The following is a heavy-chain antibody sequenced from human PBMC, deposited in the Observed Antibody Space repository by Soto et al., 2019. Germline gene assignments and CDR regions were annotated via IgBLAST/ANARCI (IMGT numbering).Heavy chain of an antibody. D-gene: IGHD1-26*01. CDR3: AKDSYSGSYWRAFDY. CDR1: GFTFDDYT. J-gene: IGHJ4*02. CDR2: ISWDGGST. V-gene: IGHV3-43*01. Sequence: QSGGSLRLSCAASGFTFDDYTMHWVRQAPGKGLEWVSLISWDGGSTYYADSVKGRFTISRDNSKNSLYLQMNSLRTEDTALYYCAKDSYSGSYWRAFDYWGQGTLVTVSS.